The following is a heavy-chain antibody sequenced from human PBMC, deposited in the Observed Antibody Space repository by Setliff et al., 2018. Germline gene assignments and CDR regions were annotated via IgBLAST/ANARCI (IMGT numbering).Heavy chain of an antibody. CDR3: ARAHRYFSDTSGYFYDQGRSAFDV. Sequence: GGSLRLSCAASGFTFDDFGMSWVRQAPGKGLEWVSGINRNGGRISYADSVKGRFTVSRDNAKNSLSLQMNSLRAEDTALYYCARAHRYFSDTSGYFYDQGRSAFDVWGQGTMVTVSS. CDR1: GFTFDDFG. CDR2: INRNGGRI. V-gene: IGHV3-20*04. J-gene: IGHJ3*01. D-gene: IGHD3-22*01.